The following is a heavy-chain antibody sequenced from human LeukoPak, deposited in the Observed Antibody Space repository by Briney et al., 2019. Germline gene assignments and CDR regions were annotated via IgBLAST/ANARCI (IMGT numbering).Heavy chain of an antibody. V-gene: IGHV1-69*06. D-gene: IGHD6-13*01. J-gene: IGHJ5*02. CDR1: GGTFSSYA. CDR3: ARGEYSSSWYGCFDP. Sequence: GASVKVSCKASGGTFSSYAISWVRQAPGQGLEWMGGIIPIFGTANYAQKFQGRVTITADKSTSTAYMELSSLRSEDTAGYYCARGEYSSSWYGCFDPWGQGTLVTVSS. CDR2: IIPIFGTA.